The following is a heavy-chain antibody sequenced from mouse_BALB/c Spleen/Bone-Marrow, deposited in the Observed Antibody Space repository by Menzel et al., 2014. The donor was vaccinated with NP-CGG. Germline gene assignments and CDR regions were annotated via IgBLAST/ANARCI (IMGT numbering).Heavy chain of an antibody. CDR3: AGGIYYGGYFDY. Sequence: VQLQQSGPELVKPGASVKISCKASGYSFTGYYMHWVKQSHVKSLEWIGRINPYNGATSYNQNFKDKASLTVDKSSSTAYMELQSLTSEDSTVYYCAGGIYYGGYFDYWGQGTALTVSS. J-gene: IGHJ2*01. CDR1: GYSFTGYY. D-gene: IGHD1-1*01. CDR2: INPYNGAT. V-gene: IGHV1-31*01.